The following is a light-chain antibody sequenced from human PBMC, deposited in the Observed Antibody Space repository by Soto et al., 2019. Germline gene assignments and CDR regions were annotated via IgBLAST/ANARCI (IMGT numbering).Light chain of an antibody. V-gene: IGKV3-15*01. CDR2: GAS. CDR3: HQYNNWPPVT. Sequence: EIVMTQSPATLSVSPGERATLSCRASQRVSSNVAWYQQKPGQAPRLLIYGASTRATGIPARFSGSGSGTEFTLTISSLQSEDFAVYYCHQYNNWPPVTFGQGTRLEIK. J-gene: IGKJ5*01. CDR1: QRVSSN.